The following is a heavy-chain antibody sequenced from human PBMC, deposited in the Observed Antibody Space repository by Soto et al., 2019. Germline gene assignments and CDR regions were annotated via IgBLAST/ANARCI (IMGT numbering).Heavy chain of an antibody. CDR3: ARSLAARRDFGYYGMDV. CDR2: IIPIFGTA. D-gene: IGHD6-6*01. CDR1: GGTFSSYA. J-gene: IGHJ6*02. Sequence: QVQLVQSGAEVKKPGSSVKVSCKASGGTFSSYAISWVRQAPGQGLEWMGGIIPIFGTANYAQKFQGRVTITADESTSTAYMELSSLRSEDTAVYYCARSLAARRDFGYYGMDVWGQGTTVTVSS. V-gene: IGHV1-69*12.